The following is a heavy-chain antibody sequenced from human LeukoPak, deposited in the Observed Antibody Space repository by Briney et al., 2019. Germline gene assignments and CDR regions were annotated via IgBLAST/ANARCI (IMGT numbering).Heavy chain of an antibody. Sequence: PGGSLRLSCAASGFTFSSYGMSWVRQAPGKGLEWVSAISGSGGSTYYADSVKGRFTISRDNSKNTLYLQMNSLRAEDTAVYYCAKDADSSEDGSGSYYFDYWGQGTLVTVSS. V-gene: IGHV3-23*01. CDR1: GFTFSSYG. CDR2: ISGSGGST. J-gene: IGHJ4*02. CDR3: AKDADSSEDGSGSYYFDY. D-gene: IGHD3-10*01.